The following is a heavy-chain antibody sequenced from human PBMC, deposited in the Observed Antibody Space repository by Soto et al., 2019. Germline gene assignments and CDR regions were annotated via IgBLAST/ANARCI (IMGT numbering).Heavy chain of an antibody. Sequence: GGSLRLSCAASGFTFSSYAMHWVRQAPGKGLEWVAVISYDGSNKYYADSVKGRFTISRDNSKNTLYLQMNSLRAEDTAVYYCVRGVVVPAAPDYWGQGTLVTVSS. J-gene: IGHJ4*02. CDR1: GFTFSSYA. D-gene: IGHD2-2*01. CDR3: VRGVVVPAAPDY. CDR2: ISYDGSNK. V-gene: IGHV3-30-3*01.